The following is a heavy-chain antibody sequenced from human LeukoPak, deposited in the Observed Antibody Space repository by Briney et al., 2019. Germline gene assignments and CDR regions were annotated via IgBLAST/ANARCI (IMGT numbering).Heavy chain of an antibody. V-gene: IGHV3-23*01. D-gene: IGHD5-12*01. CDR2: ISGSGYST. CDR1: GFTFSSYA. J-gene: IGHJ4*02. Sequence: LTGGSLRLSCAASGFTFSSYAMSWVRQAPGKGLEWVSAISGSGYSTYYADSVKGRFTIYRDNSKNTLYLQMNSLRAEDTAVYYCAKEAGYSGYDYPDYWGQGTLVTVSS. CDR3: AKEAGYSGYDYPDY.